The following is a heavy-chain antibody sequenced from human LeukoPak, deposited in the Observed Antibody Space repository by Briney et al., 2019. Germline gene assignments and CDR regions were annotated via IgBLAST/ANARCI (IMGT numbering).Heavy chain of an antibody. CDR2: IYYSGST. D-gene: IGHD3-10*01. CDR1: GGSISSGGYY. V-gene: IGHV4-31*03. Sequence: PSETLSLTCTVSGGSISSGGYYWSWIRQHPGKGLEWIGYIYYSGSTYYNPSLKSRVTISVDTSKNQFSLKLSSVTAADTAVYYCASWMAGSGSYGLRFDPWGQGTLVTVSS. CDR3: ASWMAGSGSYGLRFDP. J-gene: IGHJ5*02.